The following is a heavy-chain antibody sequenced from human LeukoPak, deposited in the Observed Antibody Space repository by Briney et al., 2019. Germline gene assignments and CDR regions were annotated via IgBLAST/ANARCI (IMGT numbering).Heavy chain of an antibody. CDR2: ISSSSSYI. Sequence: GGSLRLSCAASGFTFSSYSMNWVRQAPGKGLEWVSSISSSSSYIYYADSVKGRFTIPRDNAKNSLYLQMNSLRAEDTAAYYCARKLRYFDWLSDYRYYFDYWGQGTLVTVSS. CDR1: GFTFSSYS. V-gene: IGHV3-21*01. CDR3: ARKLRYFDWLSDYRYYFDY. D-gene: IGHD3-9*01. J-gene: IGHJ4*02.